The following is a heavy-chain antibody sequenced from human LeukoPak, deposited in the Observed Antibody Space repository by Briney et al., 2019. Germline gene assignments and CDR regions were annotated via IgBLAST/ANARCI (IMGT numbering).Heavy chain of an antibody. CDR3: ARHYYYDSSGYHFDAFDI. CDR2: ISGSGGST. Sequence: PGGSLRLSCAAPGFTFSSYAMSWVRQAPGKGLEWVSAISGSGGSTYYADSMKGRFTISRDNSKNTLYLQMNSLRAEDTAVYYCARHYYYDSSGYHFDAFDIWGQGTMVTVSS. D-gene: IGHD3-22*01. J-gene: IGHJ3*02. CDR1: GFTFSSYA. V-gene: IGHV3-23*01.